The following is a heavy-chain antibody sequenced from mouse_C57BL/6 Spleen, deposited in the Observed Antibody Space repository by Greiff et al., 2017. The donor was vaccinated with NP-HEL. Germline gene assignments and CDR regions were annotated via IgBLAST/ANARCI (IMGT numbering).Heavy chain of an antibody. Sequence: EVQLQQSGPELVKPGASVKISCKASGYTFTDYYMNWVKQSHGKSLEWIGDINPNNGGTSYNQKFKGKATLTVDKSSSTAYMELRSLTSEDSAVYYCARTTVVGNWYFDVWGTGTTVTVSS. CDR1: GYTFTDYY. V-gene: IGHV1-26*01. J-gene: IGHJ1*03. CDR3: ARTTVVGNWYFDV. CDR2: INPNNGGT. D-gene: IGHD1-1*01.